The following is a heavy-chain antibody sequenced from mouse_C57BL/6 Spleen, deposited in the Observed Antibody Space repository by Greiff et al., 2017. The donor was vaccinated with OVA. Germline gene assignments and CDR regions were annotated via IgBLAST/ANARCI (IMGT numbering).Heavy chain of an antibody. CDR1: GFTFSSYA. D-gene: IGHD2-1*01. Sequence: DVMLVESGGGLVKPGGSLKLSCAASGFTFSSYAMSWVRQTPEKRLEWVATISDGGSYTYYPDNVKGRFTISRDNAKNNLYLQMSHLKSEDTAMYYCARDYGNYEWYFDVWGTGTTVTVSS. CDR2: ISDGGSYT. J-gene: IGHJ1*03. V-gene: IGHV5-4*01. CDR3: ARDYGNYEWYFDV.